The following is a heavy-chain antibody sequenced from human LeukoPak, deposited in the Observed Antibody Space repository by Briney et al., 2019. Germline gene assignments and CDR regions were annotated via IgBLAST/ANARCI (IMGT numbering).Heavy chain of an antibody. CDR2: ISAHNGNT. CDR1: GYTFINYG. V-gene: IGHV1-18*01. D-gene: IGHD3-9*01. CDR3: ARDREGYYDILTGYYGVGAFDI. Sequence: ASVKVSCKASGYTFINYGFTWVRQAPGQGLEWIGWISAHNGNTRYTQKLQGRVTLTTDTSTSTAYMELRSLRSDDTAVYYCARDREGYYDILTGYYGVGAFDIWGQGTMVTVSS. J-gene: IGHJ3*02.